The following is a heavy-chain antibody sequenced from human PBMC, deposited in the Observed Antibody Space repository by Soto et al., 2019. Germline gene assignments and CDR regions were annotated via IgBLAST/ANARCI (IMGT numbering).Heavy chain of an antibody. CDR3: ARGSYDWNYGGALGY. J-gene: IGHJ4*02. Sequence: QLQLQESGPGLVKPSETLSLTCTVSGGSISSSSYYWGWIRQPPGKGLEWIGSIYYSGSTYYNPSLKSRVTISVDTSKNQFSLKLSSVTAADTAVYYCARGSYDWNYGGALGYWGQGTLVTVSS. V-gene: IGHV4-39*01. CDR2: IYYSGST. CDR1: GGSISSSSYY. D-gene: IGHD1-7*01.